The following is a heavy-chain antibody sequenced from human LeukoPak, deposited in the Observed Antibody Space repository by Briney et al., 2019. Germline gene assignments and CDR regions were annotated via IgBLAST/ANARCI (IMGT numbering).Heavy chain of an antibody. D-gene: IGHD7-27*01. CDR1: GGPIGSYY. CDR2: IYYSGRT. V-gene: IGHV4-59*01. J-gene: IGHJ4*02. Sequence: PSETLSLTCTVSGGPIGSYYWSWIRQPPGKGLEWIGYIYYSGRTNYNPSLKSRVTISVDTSKNQFSLKLSSVTAADTAVYYCARVFNWGDFDYWGQGTLVTVSS. CDR3: ARVFNWGDFDY.